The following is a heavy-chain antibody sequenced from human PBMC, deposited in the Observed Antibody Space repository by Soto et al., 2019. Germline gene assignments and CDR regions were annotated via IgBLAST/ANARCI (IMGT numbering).Heavy chain of an antibody. V-gene: IGHV3-23*01. D-gene: IGHD5-12*01. CDR2: LSGGGANT. J-gene: IGHJ4*02. CDR3: ARWDGYGDE. CDR1: GFTFSTYS. Sequence: PGGSLRLSCAASGFTFSTYSMAWVRQAPGKGLAWVSGLSGGGANTFYADSVKGRFTISVDNSKNTAYLQMNSLRVEDTAVYYCARWDGYGDEWGQGTLVTVSS.